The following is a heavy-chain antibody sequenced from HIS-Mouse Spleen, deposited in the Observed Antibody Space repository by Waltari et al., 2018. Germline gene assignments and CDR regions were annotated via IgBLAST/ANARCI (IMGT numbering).Heavy chain of an antibody. D-gene: IGHD3-16*02. CDR3: ATSRLGELSFDY. Sequence: EVQLLESGGGLVQPGGSLRLSCAASGFTFSSYAMSWVRQAPGKGLEWVAAISGSGGRTYYADSVKGRFTISRDNSKNALYLQMNSLRAEDTAVYYCATSRLGELSFDYWGQGTLVTVSS. V-gene: IGHV3-23*01. J-gene: IGHJ4*02. CDR2: ISGSGGRT. CDR1: GFTFSSYA.